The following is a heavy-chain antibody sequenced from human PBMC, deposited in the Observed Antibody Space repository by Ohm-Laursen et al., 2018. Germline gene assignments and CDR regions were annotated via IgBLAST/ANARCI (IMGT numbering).Heavy chain of an antibody. CDR1: GGSFSGYY. J-gene: IGHJ6*02. V-gene: IGHV4-34*01. D-gene: IGHD5-18*01. CDR3: ARDGTGYSYGKYYYGMDV. CDR2: INHSGST. Sequence: SDTLSLTCAVYGGSFSGYYWSWIRQPPGKGLEWIGEINHSGSTNYNPSLKSRVTISVDTSKNQFSLKLSSVTAADTAVYYCARDGTGYSYGKYYYGMDVWGQGTTVTVSS.